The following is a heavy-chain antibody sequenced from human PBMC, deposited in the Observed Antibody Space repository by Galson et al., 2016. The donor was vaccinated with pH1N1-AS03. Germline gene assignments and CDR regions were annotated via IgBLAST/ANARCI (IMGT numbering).Heavy chain of an antibody. CDR2: INPMVGIT. Sequence: SVKVSCKASGDTLRSHTINWVRQAPGQGLEWMGRINPMVGITDYAQNIQGRVTITADKYTNTAYMELSSLRSEDTAIYYCARVSGEDSGGSYKGASDMDVWGQGTTVIVS. D-gene: IGHD2-15*01. J-gene: IGHJ6*02. CDR3: ARVSGEDSGGSYKGASDMDV. V-gene: IGHV1-69*02. CDR1: GDTLRSHT.